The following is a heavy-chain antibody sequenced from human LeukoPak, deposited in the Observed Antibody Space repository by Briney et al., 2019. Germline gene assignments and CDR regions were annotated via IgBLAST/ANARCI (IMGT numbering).Heavy chain of an antibody. D-gene: IGHD3-9*01. Sequence: GGSLRLSCAASGFTFSSYGMHWVRQAPGKGLEWVAVISYDGSNKYYADSVKGRFTISRDNSKNTLYLQMNSLRAEDTAVYYCAKALDILTGPNWFDPWGQGTLVTVSS. CDR1: GFTFSSYG. V-gene: IGHV3-30*18. CDR2: ISYDGSNK. J-gene: IGHJ5*02. CDR3: AKALDILTGPNWFDP.